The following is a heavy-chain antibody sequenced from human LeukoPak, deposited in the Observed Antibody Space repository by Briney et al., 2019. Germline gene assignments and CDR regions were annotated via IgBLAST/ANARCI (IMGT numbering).Heavy chain of an antibody. V-gene: IGHV3-30-3*01. CDR3: ARGTVTPGHWYFDL. CDR1: GFTFSSYA. J-gene: IGHJ2*01. D-gene: IGHD4-17*01. CDR2: TSYDESHK. Sequence: GSSLRLSCAASGFTFSSYAMHWVRQAPGKGLEWVAVTSYDESHKYYADSVKGRFTISRDNSKSTLDLQMNSLRPEDTAVYYGARGTVTPGHWYFDLWGRGTLATVPS.